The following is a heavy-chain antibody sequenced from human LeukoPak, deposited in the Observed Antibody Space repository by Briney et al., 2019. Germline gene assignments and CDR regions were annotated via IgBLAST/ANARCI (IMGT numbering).Heavy chain of an antibody. CDR2: ISSSSSYT. J-gene: IGHJ4*02. V-gene: IGHV3-11*03. CDR1: GFTFSDYY. D-gene: IGHD3-10*01. Sequence: PGGSLRLSCAASGFTFSDYYMSWIRQAPGKGLEWVSYISSSSSYTNYADSVKGRFTISRDNAKNSLYLQMNSLRAEDTAVYYCASFTMRGRDYWGQGTLVTVSS. CDR3: ASFTMRGRDY.